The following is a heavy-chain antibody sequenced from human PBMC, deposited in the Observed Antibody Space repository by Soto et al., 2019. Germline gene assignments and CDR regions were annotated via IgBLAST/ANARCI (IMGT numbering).Heavy chain of an antibody. CDR2: IIPIFGTA. V-gene: IGHV1-69*13. Sequence: SVKVSCKASGGTFSSYAISWVRQAPGQGLEWMGGIIPIFGTANYAQKFQGRVTITADESTSTAYMELSSLRSEDTAVYYCAGGGAGGWGSYYNAYYYYGMDVWGQGTTVTVYS. J-gene: IGHJ6*02. CDR3: AGGGAGGWGSYYNAYYYYGMDV. CDR1: GGTFSSYA. D-gene: IGHD3-10*01.